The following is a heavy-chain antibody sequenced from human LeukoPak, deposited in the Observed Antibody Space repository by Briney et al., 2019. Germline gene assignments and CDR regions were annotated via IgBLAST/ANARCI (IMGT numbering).Heavy chain of an antibody. CDR3: ARVHGYSSSWSPYYYYGMGV. J-gene: IGHJ6*02. V-gene: IGHV4-59*01. CDR2: IYYSGST. Sequence: SETLSLTCTVSGGSISSYYWSWIRQPPGKGLEWIGYIYYSGSTNYNPSLKSRVTISVDTSKNQFSLKLSSVTAADTAVYYCARVHGYSSSWSPYYYYGMGVWGQGTTVTVSS. D-gene: IGHD6-13*01. CDR1: GGSISSYY.